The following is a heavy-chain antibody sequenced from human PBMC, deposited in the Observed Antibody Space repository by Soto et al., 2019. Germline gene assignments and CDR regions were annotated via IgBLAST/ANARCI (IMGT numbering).Heavy chain of an antibody. J-gene: IGHJ5*02. CDR3: ARGTPYHRNDDWFDT. Sequence: SETLSLTCTVSGGSISDYYWNWIRQPPGKGLEWIGFIHYTGNTNYNPSLKCRVVISVDTSKNQFSVKLTSVTAADTAVYYCARGTPYHRNDDWFDTWGQGTLVTVSS. CDR2: IHYTGNT. V-gene: IGHV4-59*01. CDR1: GGSISDYY.